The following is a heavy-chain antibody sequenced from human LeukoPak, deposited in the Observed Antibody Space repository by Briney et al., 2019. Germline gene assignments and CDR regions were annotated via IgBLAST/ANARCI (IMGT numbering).Heavy chain of an antibody. CDR3: ARGVGSIAARPLDY. V-gene: IGHV4-34*01. CDR1: GGSFSGYY. CDR2: INHSGST. Sequence: SETLSLTCAVYGGSFSGYYWSWIRQPPGKGLEWIGEINHSGSTNYNPSLKSRVTISVDTSKNQFSLKLNSVTAADTAVYYCARGVGSIAARPLDYWGQGTLVTVSS. J-gene: IGHJ4*02. D-gene: IGHD6-6*01.